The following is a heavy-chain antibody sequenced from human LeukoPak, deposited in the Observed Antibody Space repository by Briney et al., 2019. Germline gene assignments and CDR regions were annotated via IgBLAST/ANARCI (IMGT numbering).Heavy chain of an antibody. V-gene: IGHV3-7*04. J-gene: IGHJ3*02. D-gene: IGHD2-21*01. CDR3: AREGLWVGLDSGKTRHPYWDI. CDR2: INQDGSEK. Sequence: VGSLRLSCAAPGFTFSSYWMCCVCPAPGKGLQWVSNINQDGSEKYYVDSVKGRFTISTDKAKNSLNLQMSSLRAEDTDVYYCAREGLWVGLDSGKTRHPYWDIWGQGTMVTVSS. CDR1: GFTFSSYW.